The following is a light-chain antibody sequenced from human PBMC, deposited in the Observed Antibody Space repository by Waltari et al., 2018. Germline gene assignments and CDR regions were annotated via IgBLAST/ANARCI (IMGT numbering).Light chain of an antibody. Sequence: DVVMTQSPLSLPVTLGQPASISCRSSQSLVYSDGNTYLNWFQQRPGQSPRRLMYEVSKRDSGVPDRFSGSGSGTDCTLKISRVEADDVGFYYCMQGTHWPRTFGQGTKVEIK. J-gene: IGKJ1*01. V-gene: IGKV2-30*01. CDR1: QSLVYSDGNTY. CDR2: EVS. CDR3: MQGTHWPRT.